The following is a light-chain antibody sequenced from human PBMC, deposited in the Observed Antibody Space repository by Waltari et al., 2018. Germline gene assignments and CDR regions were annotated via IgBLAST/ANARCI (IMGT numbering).Light chain of an antibody. Sequence: QSALTQPASVSGSPGQSITISCTGTSSDVGSSSRFSWYQQPPGKAPKLMIYEVTNRPSEVSSRFSGSKSGNTASLTISGLQTEDEADYYCTSYKTTDTWVFGGGTKLTVL. CDR1: SSDVGSSSR. CDR2: EVT. V-gene: IGLV2-14*01. J-gene: IGLJ3*02. CDR3: TSYKTTDTWV.